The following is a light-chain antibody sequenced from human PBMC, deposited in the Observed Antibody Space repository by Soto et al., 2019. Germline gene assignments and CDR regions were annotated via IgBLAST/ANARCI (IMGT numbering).Light chain of an antibody. CDR1: SSDVGTYDY. J-gene: IGLJ3*02. CDR2: EVR. V-gene: IGLV2-14*01. CDR3: SSYTNSDTLDLM. Sequence: QSALTQPASMSGSPGQSITISCTGTSSDVGTYDYVSWYQHYPGKAPKLMIYEVRNRPSGVSNRFSGSKTGNTASLTISGLQAEDEAVYYCSSYTNSDTLDLMFGGGTKLTVL.